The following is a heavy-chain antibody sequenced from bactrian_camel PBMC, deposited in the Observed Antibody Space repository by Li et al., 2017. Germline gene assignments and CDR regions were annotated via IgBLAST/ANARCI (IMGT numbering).Heavy chain of an antibody. CDR3: AADRKCGVMVGGPGAAPMDY. V-gene: IGHV3-2*01. CDR2: IYTGGGST. CDR1: GFTLSTYY. D-gene: IGHD5*01. J-gene: IGHJ4*01. Sequence: HVQLVESGGGSAQAGGSLRLSCAASGFTLSTYYMSWVRQAPGKGLEWVSSIYTGGGSTYYADSVKGRFTISKDNNKNTLYLQMDNLKPEDSAMYYCAADRKCGVMVGGPGAAPMDYWGHGTQVTVS.